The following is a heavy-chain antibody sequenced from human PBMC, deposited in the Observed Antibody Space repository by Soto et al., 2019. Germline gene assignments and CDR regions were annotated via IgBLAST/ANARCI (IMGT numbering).Heavy chain of an antibody. Sequence: GASVKVSCKSSGYTFTSYGISWVRQAPGQGLEWMGWISAYNGNTNYAQKLQGRVTMTTDTSTSTAYMELRSLRSDDTAVYYCARNGLLWFGDNWFDPWGQGTLVTVSS. CDR1: GYTFTSYG. CDR2: ISAYNGNT. V-gene: IGHV1-18*01. CDR3: ARNGLLWFGDNWFDP. J-gene: IGHJ5*02. D-gene: IGHD3-10*01.